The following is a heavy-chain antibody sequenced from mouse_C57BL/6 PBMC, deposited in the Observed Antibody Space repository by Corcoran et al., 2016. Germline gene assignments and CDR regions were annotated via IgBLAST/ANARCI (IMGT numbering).Heavy chain of an antibody. V-gene: IGHV14-2*01. J-gene: IGHJ2*01. D-gene: IGHD3-1*01. CDR1: GFNIKDYY. CDR3: ARSGDEYYFDY. Sequence: EVQLQQSGAELVKPGASVKLSCTASGFNIKDYYMHWVKQRTEQGLEWIGRIDPEDGETKYAPKFQGKATITADTSSNTAYLQLSSLTSEDTAVCYCARSGDEYYFDYWGQGTTLTVSS. CDR2: IDPEDGET.